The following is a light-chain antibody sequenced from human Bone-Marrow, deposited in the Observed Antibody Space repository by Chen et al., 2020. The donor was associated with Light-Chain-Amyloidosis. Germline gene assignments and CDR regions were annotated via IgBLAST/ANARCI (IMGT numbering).Light chain of an antibody. CDR3: QSADSSGTYEVI. CDR1: DLPTKY. J-gene: IGLJ2*01. Sequence: SYELTQPPSVSVSPGQTARITCSGDDLPTKYAYWYQQKPGQAPVLVIHTDTERPSGISERFSGSSSGKTATLTISGFQAEDEADYHCQSADSSGTYEVIFGGGTKLTVL. CDR2: TDT. V-gene: IGLV3-25*03.